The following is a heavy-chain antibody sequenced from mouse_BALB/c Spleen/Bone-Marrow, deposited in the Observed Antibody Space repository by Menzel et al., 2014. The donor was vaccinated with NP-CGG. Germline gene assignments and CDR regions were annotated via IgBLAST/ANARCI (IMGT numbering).Heavy chain of an antibody. Sequence: VKLVESGPGLVAPSQSLSITCTVSGSSLTSYGVHWVRPPPGKGLEWLGVIWAGGSTNYNSALMSRLSISKDNSKSQVFLKMNSLQTDDTAIYYCARDRGSSYAMDCWGQGTSVTVSS. CDR2: IWAGGST. CDR3: ARDRGSSYAMDC. J-gene: IGHJ4*01. CDR1: GSSLTSYG. D-gene: IGHD1-1*01. V-gene: IGHV2-9*02.